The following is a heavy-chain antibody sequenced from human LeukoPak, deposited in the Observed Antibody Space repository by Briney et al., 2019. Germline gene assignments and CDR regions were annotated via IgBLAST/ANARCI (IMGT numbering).Heavy chain of an antibody. Sequence: GGSLRLSCAASGFTFSSYSMNWVRQAPGKGLEWVSSISSSSSYIYYADSVKGRFTISRDNAKNSLYLQMNSLRAEDTAVYYCARVGDSSSSGLYYMDVWGQGTLVPVSS. CDR2: ISSSSSYI. V-gene: IGHV3-21*01. D-gene: IGHD6-6*01. CDR1: GFTFSSYS. J-gene: IGHJ4*02. CDR3: ARVGDSSSSGLYYMDV.